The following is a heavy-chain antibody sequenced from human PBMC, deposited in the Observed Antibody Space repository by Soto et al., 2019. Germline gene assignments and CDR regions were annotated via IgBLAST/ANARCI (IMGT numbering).Heavy chain of an antibody. Sequence: GSLRLSCAASGFTVSSNYMSWVRQAPGKGLEWVSVIYSGGSTYYADSVKGRFTISRDNSKNTLYLQMNSLRAEDTAVYYCARDVFIRGSSWYADAFDIWGQGTMVTVSS. J-gene: IGHJ3*02. CDR2: IYSGGST. CDR3: ARDVFIRGSSWYADAFDI. D-gene: IGHD6-13*01. CDR1: GFTVSSNY. V-gene: IGHV3-66*01.